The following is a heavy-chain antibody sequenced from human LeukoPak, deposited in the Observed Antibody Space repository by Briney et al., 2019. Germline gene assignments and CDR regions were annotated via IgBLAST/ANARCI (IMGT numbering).Heavy chain of an antibody. Sequence: SETLSLTCTVSGGSISSGGYYWSWIRQHPGKGLEWIGYIYYSGSTYYNPSLKSRVTISVDTSKNQFSLKLSSVTAGDTAVYYCARSLGKKYSSSWYYFDYWGQGTLVTVSS. CDR3: ARSLGKKYSSSWYYFDY. D-gene: IGHD6-13*01. V-gene: IGHV4-31*03. J-gene: IGHJ4*02. CDR2: IYYSGST. CDR1: GGSISSGGYY.